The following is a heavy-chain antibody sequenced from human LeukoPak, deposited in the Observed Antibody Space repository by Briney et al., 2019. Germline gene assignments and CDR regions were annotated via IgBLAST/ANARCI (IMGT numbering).Heavy chain of an antibody. CDR1: GFTFNNYW. V-gene: IGHV3-7*01. CDR2: IKQDASVK. J-gene: IGHJ4*02. CDR3: XXXGYSSSSNDY. Sequence: GVLRLSCAASGFTFNNYWMSWVRQAPGKGLEWVANIKQDASVKYYVDPVKGRFTISRDNAKNSLYLQMNSLRAEDTAVYYCXXXGYSSSSNDYWGQGTLVIVSS. D-gene: IGHD6-6*01.